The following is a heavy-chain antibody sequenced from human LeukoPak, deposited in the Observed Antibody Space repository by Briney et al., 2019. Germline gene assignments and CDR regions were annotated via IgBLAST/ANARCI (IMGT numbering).Heavy chain of an antibody. J-gene: IGHJ6*04. D-gene: IGHD2-15*01. CDR3: ARDYKPKILGYCSGGSCYRHV. CDR1: GGSISSGSYY. CDR2: IYTSGST. Sequence: TSETLSLTCTVSGGSISSGSYYWSWIRQPAGKGLEWIGRIYTSGSTNYNPSLRSRVTISVDTSKNQFSLKLSSVTAADTAVYYCARDYKPKILGYCSGGSCYRHVWGKGTTVTVSS. V-gene: IGHV4-61*02.